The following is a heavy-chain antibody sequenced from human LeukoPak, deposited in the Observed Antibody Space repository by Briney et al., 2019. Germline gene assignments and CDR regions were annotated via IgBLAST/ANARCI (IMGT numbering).Heavy chain of an antibody. V-gene: IGHV4-59*01. CDR3: AREGYTAMVIDY. CDR1: GGSISSYY. CDR2: IYYSGST. J-gene: IGHJ4*02. Sequence: SETLSLTCTVSGGSISSYYWSWIRQPPGKGLEWIGYIYYSGSTNYNPSHKSRVTISVDTSKNQFSLKLSSVTAADTAVYYCAREGYTAMVIDYWGQGTLVTVSS. D-gene: IGHD5-18*01.